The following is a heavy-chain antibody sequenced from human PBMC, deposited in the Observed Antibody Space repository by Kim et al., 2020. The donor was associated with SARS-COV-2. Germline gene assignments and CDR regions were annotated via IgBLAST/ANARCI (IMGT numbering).Heavy chain of an antibody. J-gene: IGHJ5*02. Sequence: SVKVSCKASGFTFTSSAVQWVRQARGQRLEWIGWIVVGSGNTNYAQKFQERVTITRDMSTSTAYIELSSLRSEDTAVYYCAADHGYGSGNLNWFDPWGQGTLVTVSS. V-gene: IGHV1-58*01. CDR2: IVVGSGNT. CDR3: AADHGYGSGNLNWFDP. D-gene: IGHD3-10*01. CDR1: GFTFTSSA.